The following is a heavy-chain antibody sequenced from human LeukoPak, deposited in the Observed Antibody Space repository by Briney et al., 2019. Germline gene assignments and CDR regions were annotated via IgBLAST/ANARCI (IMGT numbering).Heavy chain of an antibody. CDR2: INPNSGGT. CDR3: ARDPYGGLTLDY. Sequence: EASMKVSCKASGYTFTGYYMHWVRQAPGQGLEWMGWINPNSGGTNYAQKFQGRVTMTRDTSISTAYMELSRLRSDDTAVYYCARDPYGGLTLDYWGQGTLVTVSS. CDR1: GYTFTGYY. V-gene: IGHV1-2*02. J-gene: IGHJ4*02. D-gene: IGHD4/OR15-4a*01.